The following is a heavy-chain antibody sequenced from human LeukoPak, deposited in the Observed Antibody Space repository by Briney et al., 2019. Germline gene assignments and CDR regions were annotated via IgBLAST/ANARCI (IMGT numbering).Heavy chain of an antibody. CDR2: INSDGSST. CDR3: ARGYTSGWYYFDY. D-gene: IGHD6-19*01. Sequence: GSLRLSCAASGFTFRSYWMHWVRRAPGKGLVWVSRINSDGSSTSYADSVKGRFTISRDNAKNTLYLQMNSLRAEDTAVYYCARGYTSGWYYFDYWGQGTLVTVSS. J-gene: IGHJ4*02. V-gene: IGHV3-74*01. CDR1: GFTFRSYW.